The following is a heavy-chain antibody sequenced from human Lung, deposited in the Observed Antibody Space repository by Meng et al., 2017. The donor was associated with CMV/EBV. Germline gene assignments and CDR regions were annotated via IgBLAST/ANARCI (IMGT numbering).Heavy chain of an antibody. Sequence: GESLKISCAASGFTFSRYSMNWVRQAPGKGLEWVSSIRSSSRYIYYTDSVKGRFTISTDNAKTSLYLQMNSLRAEDTAVYYCAREREELITTFGVATSSRYVMDVWGQGTTVTVSS. CDR3: AREREELITTFGVATSSRYVMDV. CDR1: GFTFSRYS. J-gene: IGHJ6*02. D-gene: IGHD3-3*01. CDR2: IRSSSRYI. V-gene: IGHV3-21*01.